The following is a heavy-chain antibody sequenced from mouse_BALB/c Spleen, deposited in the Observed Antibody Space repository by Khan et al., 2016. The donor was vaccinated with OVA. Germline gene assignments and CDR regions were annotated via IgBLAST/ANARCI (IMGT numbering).Heavy chain of an antibody. V-gene: IGHV3-2*02. CDR2: ISYSGVT. J-gene: IGHJ2*01. CDR3: ARWNYYGYYFDY. D-gene: IGHD1-1*01. CDR1: GYSITSGYA. Sequence: VQLKESGPGLVKPSQSLSLTCTVTGYSITSGYAWNWIRQFPGNKLEWMGYISYSGVTSYTPSHKSRISITRDTSKNQYFLQLNSVTTEDTATYDCARWNYYGYYFDYWGQGTTLTVSS.